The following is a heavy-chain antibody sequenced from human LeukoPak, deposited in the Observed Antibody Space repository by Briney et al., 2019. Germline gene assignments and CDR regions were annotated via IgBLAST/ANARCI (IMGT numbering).Heavy chain of an antibody. CDR3: ARVARMTTAPDAFDI. CDR2: IYYSGST. Sequence: SETLSLTCTVSGGSISSYYWSWIRQPPGKGLEWIGYIYYSGSTNYNPSLKSRVTISVDTSKNQFSLKLSSVTAADTAVYYCARVARMTTAPDAFDIWGQGTMVTVSS. D-gene: IGHD1-1*01. V-gene: IGHV4-59*01. CDR1: GGSISSYY. J-gene: IGHJ3*02.